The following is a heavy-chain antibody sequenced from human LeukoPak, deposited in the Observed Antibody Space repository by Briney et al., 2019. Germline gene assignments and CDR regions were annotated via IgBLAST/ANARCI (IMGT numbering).Heavy chain of an antibody. D-gene: IGHD3-22*01. J-gene: IGHJ3*02. CDR2: IYTSGST. CDR3: ARSDSSGSHAFDI. V-gene: IGHV4-4*07. CDR1: GGSISSYC. Sequence: SETLSLTCTVSGGSISSYCWSWIRQPAGKGLEWIGRIYTSGSTNYNPSLKSRVTISVDTSKNQFSLKLSSVTAADTAVYYCARSDSSGSHAFDIRGQGTMVTVSS.